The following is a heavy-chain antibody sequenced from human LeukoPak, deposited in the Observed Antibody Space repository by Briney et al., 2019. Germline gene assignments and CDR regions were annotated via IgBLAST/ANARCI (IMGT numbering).Heavy chain of an antibody. J-gene: IGHJ6*04. D-gene: IGHD2-2*02. CDR1: GYTFTSYA. V-gene: IGHV1-3*01. CDR2: INAGNGDT. Sequence: ASVKVSCKSSGYTFTSYAMHWVRQAPGQKLEWMGWINAGNGDTKYSQKFQGRVTITRDTSASTAYMELSSLRPEDTAVYYCARCGPGSTSCYNKGNIGMDVWGKGTTVTVSS. CDR3: ARCGPGSTSCYNKGNIGMDV.